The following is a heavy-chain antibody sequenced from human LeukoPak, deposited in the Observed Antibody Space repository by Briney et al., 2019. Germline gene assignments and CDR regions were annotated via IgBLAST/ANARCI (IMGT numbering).Heavy chain of an antibody. CDR1: GGTFSSYA. V-gene: IGHV1-69*13. D-gene: IGHD3-22*01. J-gene: IGHJ4*02. Sequence: ASVNVSCKASGGTFSSYAISWVRQAPGQGLEWMGGIIPIFGTANYAQEFQGRVTITADESTSTAYMELSSLRSEDTAVYYCASAVEDYYDSSGYSIKPFGYWGQGTLVTVSS. CDR3: ASAVEDYYDSSGYSIKPFGY. CDR2: IIPIFGTA.